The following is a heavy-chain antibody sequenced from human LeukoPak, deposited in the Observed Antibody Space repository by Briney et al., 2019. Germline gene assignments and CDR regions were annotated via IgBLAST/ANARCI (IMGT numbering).Heavy chain of an antibody. CDR3: TRYGDAYNFDY. CDR2: IKGDGSHT. CDR1: GFTFSNYW. D-gene: IGHD5-24*01. J-gene: IGHJ4*02. Sequence: GGSLRLSCAASGFTFSNYWMHWVRQAPGKGLEWVSRIKGDGSHTIYADSVKGRSTISRDNAKNTLYLQMNSLRAEDTAVHYCTRYGDAYNFDYWGQGTLVTVSS. V-gene: IGHV3-74*01.